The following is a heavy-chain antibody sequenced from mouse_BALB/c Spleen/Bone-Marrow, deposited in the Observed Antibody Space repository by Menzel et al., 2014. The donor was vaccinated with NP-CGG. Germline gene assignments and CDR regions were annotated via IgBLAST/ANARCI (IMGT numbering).Heavy chain of an antibody. D-gene: IGHD2-1*01. V-gene: IGHV1-9*01. J-gene: IGHJ3*01. CDR3: AREDGNHVGFAY. Sequence: VQLVESGAELMKPGASVKVSCKATGYTFSSYWIEWVKQRPGHGLEWIGEILPGSGSTNYNEKFKGKATFTADTSSNTAYMQLSSLTSEDSAVYYCAREDGNHVGFAYWGQGTLVTASA. CDR1: GYTFSSYW. CDR2: ILPGSGST.